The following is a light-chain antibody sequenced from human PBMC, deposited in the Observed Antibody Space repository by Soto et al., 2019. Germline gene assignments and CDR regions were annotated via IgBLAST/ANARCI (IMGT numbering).Light chain of an antibody. CDR1: SFNIANKA. V-gene: IGLV1-36*01. CDR3: AALDDSVNGWV. J-gene: IGLJ3*02. CDR2: YDD. Sequence: QSVLTQPPSVSEAPGRRVTISCSGSSFNIANKAVNWYQQLPGKAPQLLIYYDDMLSSGVSDRFSGSKSGTSASLAISGLQSEDEADYYCAALDDSVNGWVFGGGTKVTVL.